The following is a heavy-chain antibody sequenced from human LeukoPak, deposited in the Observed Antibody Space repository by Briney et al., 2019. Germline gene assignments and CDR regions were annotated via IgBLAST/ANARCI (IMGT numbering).Heavy chain of an antibody. CDR3: ARGSRGSLDY. CDR2: ISSSSSTI. CDR1: GFTFSSYS. Sequence: PGGSLRLSCAASGFTFSSYSMNWVRQAPGKGLEWVSYISSSSSTIYYADSVKGRFTISRDNAKNSLYLQMNSLRAEDTAVYYCARGSRGSLDYWGQGILVTVSS. J-gene: IGHJ4*02. V-gene: IGHV3-48*04. D-gene: IGHD6-13*01.